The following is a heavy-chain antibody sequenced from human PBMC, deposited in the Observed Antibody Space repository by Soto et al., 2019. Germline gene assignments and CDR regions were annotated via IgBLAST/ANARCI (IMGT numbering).Heavy chain of an antibody. D-gene: IGHD3-3*01. Sequence: ASVKVSCKASGGTFSSYAISWVRQAPGQGLEWMGGIIPIFGTANYAQKFQGRVTITADESTSTAYMELSSLRSEDTAVYYCARGPFGVVIIRLDYWGQGTLVTVSS. CDR3: ARGPFGVVIIRLDY. J-gene: IGHJ4*02. CDR2: IIPIFGTA. CDR1: GGTFSSYA. V-gene: IGHV1-69*13.